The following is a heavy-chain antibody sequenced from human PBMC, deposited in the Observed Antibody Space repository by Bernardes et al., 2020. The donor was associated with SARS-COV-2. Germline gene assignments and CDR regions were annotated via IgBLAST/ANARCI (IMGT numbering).Heavy chain of an antibody. Sequence: GGSLRLSCVASGFTFSNNWMNWVRQAPGKGLEWVGRIKSKTDGGTTDYTAPVKGRFTISRDDSRNMLYLQMNSLKTEDTAVYFCTTGLLLIYHGSTGPSGDWFDPWGQGTLVTVSS. CDR2: IKSKTDGGTT. CDR3: TTGLLLIYHGSTGPSGDWFDP. V-gene: IGHV3-15*01. CDR1: GFTFSNNW. J-gene: IGHJ5*02. D-gene: IGHD3-10*01.